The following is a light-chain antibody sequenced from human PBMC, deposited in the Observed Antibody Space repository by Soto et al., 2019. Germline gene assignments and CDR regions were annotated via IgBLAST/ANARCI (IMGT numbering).Light chain of an antibody. V-gene: IGKV1-5*01. CDR3: QQYNTYSA. J-gene: IGKJ1*01. CDR2: DAS. Sequence: DIQITQSPSSLSASVGDRVTITFRASESIRTWLAWYQHKPGKAPKFLIYDASTLKSGVPSRFSGGGSGTEFTLTISSLQPDDFATYYCQQYNTYSALGQGTKVDIK. CDR1: ESIRTW.